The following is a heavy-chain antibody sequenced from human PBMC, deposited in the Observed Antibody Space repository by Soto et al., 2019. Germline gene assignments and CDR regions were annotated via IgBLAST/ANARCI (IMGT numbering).Heavy chain of an antibody. J-gene: IGHJ6*02. CDR2: IIPIFGKS. V-gene: IGHV1-69*01. Sequence: QVQLVQSGAEVKKPGSSVKVSCKVSGGTLNSYAFNWVRQAPGRGLEWMGGIIPIFGKSNSAQSFQGRFTTTADEHTNTVYMELRSLGAEDTAVYYCARGFCTAGVSLPNYYYGMDVWCQGTTVTVSS. CDR1: GGTLNSYA. CDR3: ARGFCTAGVSLPNYYYGMDV. D-gene: IGHD2-8*02.